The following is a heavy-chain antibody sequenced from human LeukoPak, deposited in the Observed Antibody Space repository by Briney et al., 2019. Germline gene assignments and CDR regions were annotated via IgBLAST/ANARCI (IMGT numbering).Heavy chain of an antibody. J-gene: IGHJ3*02. D-gene: IGHD3-10*01. Sequence: GGSLRHSCAASGFTFSNAWMSWVRQAPGKGREGVGRIKSKTDGGTTDYAAPVKGRFTISRDDSKNTLYLQMNSLKTEDTAVYYCTSHVLLWFGELTSGAFDIWGQGTMVTVSS. CDR1: GFTFSNAW. CDR2: IKSKTDGGTT. V-gene: IGHV3-15*01. CDR3: TSHVLLWFGELTSGAFDI.